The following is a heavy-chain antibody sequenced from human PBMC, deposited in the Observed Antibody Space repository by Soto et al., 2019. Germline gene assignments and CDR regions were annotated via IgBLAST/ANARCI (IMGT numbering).Heavy chain of an antibody. CDR1: GFTFSDYY. J-gene: IGHJ4*02. Sequence: GGSLRLSCAASGFTFSDYYMSWIRQAPGKGLEWVSYISSSGDIIYYADSVKGRFTTSRDNAKNSLYLQMNSLRAEDTAVYYCGRDLGYYASDGYFDYWGQGTLVTVSS. CDR2: ISSSGDII. D-gene: IGHD3-22*01. V-gene: IGHV3-11*01. CDR3: GRDLGYYASDGYFDY.